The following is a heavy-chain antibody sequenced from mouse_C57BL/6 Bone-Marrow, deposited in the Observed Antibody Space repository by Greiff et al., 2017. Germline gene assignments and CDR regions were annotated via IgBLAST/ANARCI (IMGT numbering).Heavy chain of an antibody. Sequence: VQLQQPGAELVMPGASVKLSCKASGYTFTRYWMHWVKQRPGQGLEWIGEIDPSDSYTNYNQKFKGKSTLTVDKSSSTAYMQLSSLTSEDSAVYYCARGGYYAMDYWGQGTSVTVSS. V-gene: IGHV1-69*01. CDR1: GYTFTRYW. J-gene: IGHJ4*01. CDR3: ARGGYYAMDY. CDR2: IDPSDSYT.